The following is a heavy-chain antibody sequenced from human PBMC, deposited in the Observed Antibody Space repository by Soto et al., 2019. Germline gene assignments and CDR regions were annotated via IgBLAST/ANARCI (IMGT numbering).Heavy chain of an antibody. CDR2: ISAYNGNT. CDR1: GYTFTSYG. D-gene: IGHD4-4*01. Sequence: ASVKVSCKASGYTFTSYGISWVRQAPGQGLEWMGWISAYNGNTNYAQKLQGRVTMTTDTSTSTAYMELRSLRSDDTAVYYCARTIHDYSNYVDYYYYMDVSGKGTTVTVSS. J-gene: IGHJ6*03. V-gene: IGHV1-18*01. CDR3: ARTIHDYSNYVDYYYYMDV.